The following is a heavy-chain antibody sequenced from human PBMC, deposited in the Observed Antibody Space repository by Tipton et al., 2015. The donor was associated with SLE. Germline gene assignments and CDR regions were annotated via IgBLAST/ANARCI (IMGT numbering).Heavy chain of an antibody. D-gene: IGHD2/OR15-2a*01. CDR1: AYSFTSYG. CDR2: ISGYNSKT. V-gene: IGHV1-18*01. Sequence: QLVQSGAEVKKPGASVKVSCKASAYSFTSYGISWVRQAPGQGLEWMGWISGYNSKTNYAQKLQDRVTLTADTSTSTAYMELRSLRSDDSAVYYCARFSWASSGYFYYMDVWGKGTSVTVSS. J-gene: IGHJ6*03. CDR3: ARFSWASSGYFYYMDV.